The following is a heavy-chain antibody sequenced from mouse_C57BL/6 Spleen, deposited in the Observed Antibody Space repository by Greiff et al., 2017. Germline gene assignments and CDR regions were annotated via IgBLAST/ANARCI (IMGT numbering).Heavy chain of an antibody. J-gene: IGHJ4*01. D-gene: IGHD1-1*01. Sequence: QVQLQQSGAELARPGASVKLSCEASGYTFTSSGISWVKQRTGQGLEWIGEIYPRSGNTYYNEKFKGKATLTADKSSSTAYMELRSLTSQDSAVDCCAYYYDSGAMDYWGQGTSVTVSS. CDR3: AYYYDSGAMDY. CDR2: IYPRSGNT. V-gene: IGHV1-81*01. CDR1: GYTFTSSG.